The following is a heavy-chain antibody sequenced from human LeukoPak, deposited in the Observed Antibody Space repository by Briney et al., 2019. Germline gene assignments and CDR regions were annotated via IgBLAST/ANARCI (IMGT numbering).Heavy chain of an antibody. D-gene: IGHD5-18*01. Sequence: ASVKVSCKASGYTFTSYDINWVRQATGQGLEWMGWMNPNSGSTGYAQKFQGRVTMTRNTSISTAYMELSSLRSEDTAVYYCARTRGYSYGYSDYWGQGTLVTVSS. J-gene: IGHJ4*02. CDR3: ARTRGYSYGYSDY. V-gene: IGHV1-8*01. CDR2: MNPNSGST. CDR1: GYTFTSYD.